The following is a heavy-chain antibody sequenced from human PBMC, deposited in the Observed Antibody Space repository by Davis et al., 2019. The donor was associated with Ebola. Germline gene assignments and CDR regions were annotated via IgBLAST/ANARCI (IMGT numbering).Heavy chain of an antibody. Sequence: GGSLRLSCSVSGFTFSTYGMHWVRQAPGTGLEWVAVISKDGSSEDYADSLRGRFTISRDKSKNMLFLQMNSLRPEDTAVYYCLAGTNYWGQGTQVIVSS. V-gene: IGHV3-30*03. CDR2: ISKDGSSE. CDR3: LAGTNY. J-gene: IGHJ4*02. D-gene: IGHD6-19*01. CDR1: GFTFSTYG.